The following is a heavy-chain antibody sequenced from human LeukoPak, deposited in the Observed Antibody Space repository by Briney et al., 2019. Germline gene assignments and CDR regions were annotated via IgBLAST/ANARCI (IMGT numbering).Heavy chain of an antibody. CDR1: GGSIGTYS. CDR3: ARGVYIAAAQYAY. CDR2: IYYSGTT. J-gene: IGHJ4*02. Sequence: MSSETLSLTCTVSGGSIGTYSWNWIRQPPGKGLEWIGYIYYSGTTNYNPSLKSRVTISVDTSKNQFSLKLSSVTAADTAVYYCARGVYIAAAQYAYWGQGTLVTVSS. V-gene: IGHV4-59*01. D-gene: IGHD6-13*01.